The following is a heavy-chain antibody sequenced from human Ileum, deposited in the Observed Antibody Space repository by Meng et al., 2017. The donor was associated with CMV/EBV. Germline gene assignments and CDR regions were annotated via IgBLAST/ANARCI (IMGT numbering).Heavy chain of an antibody. CDR3: TREGFDY. Sequence: CKASGYTCTGYWMQWVRQAPGQGIEWMGGIKPGTDDTNCAQNFQGRVTVTRDTSISTVYMEVNSLTSDDTAVYYCTREGFDYWGQGALVTVSS. V-gene: IGHV1-2*02. J-gene: IGHJ4*02. CDR1: GYTCTGYW. CDR2: IKPGTDDT.